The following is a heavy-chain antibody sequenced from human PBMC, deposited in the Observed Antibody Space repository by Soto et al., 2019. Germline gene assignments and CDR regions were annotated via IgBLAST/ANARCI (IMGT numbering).Heavy chain of an antibody. D-gene: IGHD4-17*01. Sequence: ASVKVSCKASGYTFTSNYMHWVRQAPGQGLEWMGIINPSGGSTSYAQKFQGRVTMTRDTSISTAYMELSSLRSEDTAVYYCARTLYGDNVDYWGQGTLVTVSS. V-gene: IGHV1-46*01. CDR3: ARTLYGDNVDY. CDR2: INPSGGST. J-gene: IGHJ4*02. CDR1: GYTFTSNY.